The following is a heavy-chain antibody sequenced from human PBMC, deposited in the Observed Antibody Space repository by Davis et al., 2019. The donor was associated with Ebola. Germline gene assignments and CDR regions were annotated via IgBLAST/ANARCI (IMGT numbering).Heavy chain of an antibody. J-gene: IGHJ4*02. CDR1: GFTFSGSA. CDR2: IRSKANSYAT. CDR3: TTRHEAYCGGDCYHDY. Sequence: GGSLRLSCAASGFTFSGSAMHWVRQASGKGLEWVGRIRSKANSYATAYAASVKGRFTISRDDSKNTAYLQMNSLKTEDTAVYYCTTRHEAYCGGDCYHDYWGQGTLVTVSS. D-gene: IGHD2-21*02. V-gene: IGHV3-73*01.